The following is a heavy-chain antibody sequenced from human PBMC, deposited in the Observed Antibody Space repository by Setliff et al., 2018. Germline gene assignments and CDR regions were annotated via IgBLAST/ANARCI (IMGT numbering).Heavy chain of an antibody. D-gene: IGHD5-12*01. Sequence: SETLSLTCAVSGYSISSGYYWGWIRQPPGKGLEWIGSIYHSGSTYYNPSLKSRVTISVDTSKNQFSLKLSSVTAADTAVYYCARGYSGYDYLKPFDYWGQGTLVTVSS. CDR1: GYSISSGYY. CDR3: ARGYSGYDYLKPFDY. CDR2: IYHSGST. J-gene: IGHJ4*02. V-gene: IGHV4-38-2*01.